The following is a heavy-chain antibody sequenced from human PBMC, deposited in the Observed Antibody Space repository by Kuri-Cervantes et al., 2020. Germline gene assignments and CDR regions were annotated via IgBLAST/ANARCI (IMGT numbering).Heavy chain of an antibody. CDR1: GGSFSDYY. Sequence: SETLSLTCAVYGGSFSDYYWSWIRQPPGKGLEWIGEINHSGSTNYNLSLKSRVTISVDTPKNQFSLKLTSVTAADTAVYYCARCGLGVGVWGNRGFDYWGQGTLVTVSS. CDR2: INHSGST. D-gene: IGHD3-16*01. V-gene: IGHV4-34*01. J-gene: IGHJ4*02. CDR3: ARCGLGVGVWGNRGFDY.